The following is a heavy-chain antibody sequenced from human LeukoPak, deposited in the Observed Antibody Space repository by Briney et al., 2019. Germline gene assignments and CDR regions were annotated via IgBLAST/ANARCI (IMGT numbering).Heavy chain of an antibody. Sequence: PGGSLRLSCIASGFTFNRYGMHWVRQAPGKGLEWLAYIQYSGDNKNYADSVKGRFAVSRDNSKNTVFLQMNTLRPEDTAIYYCAKEMPEAGARPCDSWGQGTLVIVSS. CDR2: IQYSGDNK. J-gene: IGHJ4*02. V-gene: IGHV3-30*02. CDR3: AKEMPEAGARPCDS. D-gene: IGHD6-6*01. CDR1: GFTFNRYG.